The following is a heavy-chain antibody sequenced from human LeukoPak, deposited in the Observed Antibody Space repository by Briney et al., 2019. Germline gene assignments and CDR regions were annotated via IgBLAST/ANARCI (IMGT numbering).Heavy chain of an antibody. J-gene: IGHJ6*02. CDR1: GFTFSSYA. CDR3: AREVVESVPAAMGGYGMDV. Sequence: PGRSLRLSCAASGFTFSSYATHWVRQAPGKGLEWVAVISYDGSNKYYPDSVKGRFTISRDNSKNTLYLQMNSLRAEDTAVYYCAREVVESVPAAMGGYGMDVWGQGTTVTVSS. D-gene: IGHD2-2*01. V-gene: IGHV3-30-3*01. CDR2: ISYDGSNK.